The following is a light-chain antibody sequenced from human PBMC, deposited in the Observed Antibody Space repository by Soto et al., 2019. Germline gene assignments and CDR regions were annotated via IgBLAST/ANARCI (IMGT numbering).Light chain of an antibody. Sequence: EVVLTQSPGTLSLSPGERATLSCRASQSVSASYLAWYQQKPGQAPRLLIYGASSRASGIPDRFSGSGSGTDFTLTIRRLEPEDFAVYYCQQYDRSPRTVGQGTKVEFK. V-gene: IGKV3-20*01. J-gene: IGKJ1*01. CDR1: QSVSASY. CDR3: QQYDRSPRT. CDR2: GAS.